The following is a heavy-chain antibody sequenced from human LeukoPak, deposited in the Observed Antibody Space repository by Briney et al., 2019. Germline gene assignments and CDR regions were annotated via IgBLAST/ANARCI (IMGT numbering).Heavy chain of an antibody. CDR3: VIDSLGDYDHSCYHDN. Sequence: PGGSLRLSCAAAGFTFSDYYISWSGLAPGKGLEWVSYICDSGRTIYHADSVKGRFTISRDNAKNSVSLQMNNLGAEDTAVYYCVIDSLGDYDHSCYHDNCGQGTLVTVSS. D-gene: IGHD3-22*01. CDR1: GFTFSDYY. CDR2: ICDSGRTI. V-gene: IGHV3-11*01. J-gene: IGHJ4*02.